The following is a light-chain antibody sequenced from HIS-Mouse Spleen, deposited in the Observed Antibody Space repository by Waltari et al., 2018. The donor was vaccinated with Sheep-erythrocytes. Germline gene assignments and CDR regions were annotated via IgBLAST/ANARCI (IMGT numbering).Light chain of an antibody. Sequence: EIVMTQSPATLSVSPGERATLSCRASQSVSSNLAWYQQKPVQAPMHLIYGASTRATGIPARFSGSGSGTEFTLTISSMQSEDFAVYYCQQYNNWPPPYTFGQGTKLEIK. V-gene: IGKV3-15*01. CDR3: QQYNNWPPPYT. CDR2: GAS. CDR1: QSVSSN. J-gene: IGKJ2*01.